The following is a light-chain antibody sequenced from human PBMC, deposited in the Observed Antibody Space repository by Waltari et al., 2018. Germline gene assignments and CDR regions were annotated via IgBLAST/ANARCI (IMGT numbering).Light chain of an antibody. CDR1: NIADKN. CDR2: YDS. CDR3: QVWDTSIDLSV. J-gene: IGLJ1*01. V-gene: IGLV3-21*04. Sequence: SYVLTQAPSVSVAPGETARIACGGNNIADKNVHWYQQKPGQAPVLVIFYDSDRPSGIPERFSGSNSGNTATLTISMAEAGDEADYYCQVWDTSIDLSVFGTGTKVTVL.